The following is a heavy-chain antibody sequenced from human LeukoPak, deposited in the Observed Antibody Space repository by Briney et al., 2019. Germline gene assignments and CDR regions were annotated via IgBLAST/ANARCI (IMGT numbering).Heavy chain of an antibody. D-gene: IGHD4/OR15-4a*01. CDR1: GFTFITYG. CDR2: IRYDGNNK. V-gene: IGHV3-30*02. Sequence: GGSLRLSCAAYGFTFITYGMHWVRQAPGKGLECMAFIRYDGNNKYYGESVKGRFTISRDNSKNTLYLQMERLRPEDTAVYFCAKDRHPRFSGGANCYSDYWGQGTLVTVSS. J-gene: IGHJ4*02. CDR3: AKDRHPRFSGGANCYSDY.